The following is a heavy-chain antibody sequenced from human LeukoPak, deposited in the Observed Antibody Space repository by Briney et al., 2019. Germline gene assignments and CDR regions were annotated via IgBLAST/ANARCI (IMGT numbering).Heavy chain of an antibody. V-gene: IGHV3-30*03. D-gene: IGHD6-19*01. J-gene: IGHJ6*02. CDR1: GFTFSSYG. Sequence: GGSLRLSCAASGFTFSSYGMHWVRQAPGKGLEWVAVISYDGSNKYYADSVKGRFTISRDNSKNTLYLQMNSLRAEDTAVYYCARDGSSGWAGLRFSYYYYGMDVWGQGTTVTVSS. CDR2: ISYDGSNK. CDR3: ARDGSSGWAGLRFSYYYYGMDV.